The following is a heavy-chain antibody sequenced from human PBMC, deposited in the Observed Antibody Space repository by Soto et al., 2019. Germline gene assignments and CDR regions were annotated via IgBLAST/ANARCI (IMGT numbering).Heavy chain of an antibody. Sequence: QLQLQESGSGLVKPSQTLSLTCAVSGGSISSGGYSWSWIRQPPGKGLEWIGYMYHSGSTYYNPSLKLRFTRSTDRSKYQFPRKRGSVTAADPAVFYCARVPTYGGKGILVTAPS. CDR1: GGSISSGGYS. CDR2: MYHSGST. V-gene: IGHV4-30-2*01. J-gene: IGHJ4*02. CDR3: ARVPTY.